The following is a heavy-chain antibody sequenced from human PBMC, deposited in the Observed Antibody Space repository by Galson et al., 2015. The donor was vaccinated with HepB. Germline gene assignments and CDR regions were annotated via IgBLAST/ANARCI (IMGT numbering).Heavy chain of an antibody. Sequence: SVKVSCKASGDTFSSYAISWVRQAPGQGLEWMGRIIPILGIANYAQKFQGRVTITADKSTSTAYMELSSLRSEDTAVYYCARGERRVYYYGMDVWGQGTTVTVSS. CDR1: GDTFSSYA. CDR2: IIPILGIA. J-gene: IGHJ6*02. V-gene: IGHV1-69*04. D-gene: IGHD1-1*01. CDR3: ARGERRVYYYGMDV.